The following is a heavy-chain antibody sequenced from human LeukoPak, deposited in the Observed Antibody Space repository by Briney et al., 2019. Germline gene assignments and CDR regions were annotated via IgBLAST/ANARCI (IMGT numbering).Heavy chain of an antibody. CDR2: IDWDDDK. D-gene: IGHD6-13*01. Sequence: SGPTLVNPTQTLTLTCTFSGFSLSTSGMCVSWVRQPPGKALEWLALIDWDDDKYYSTSLKTRLTISKDTSKNQVVLTMTNMDPVDTATYYCARTSLYIAATWGYFDYWGQGTLVTVSS. J-gene: IGHJ4*02. CDR3: ARTSLYIAATWGYFDY. CDR1: GFSLSTSGMC. V-gene: IGHV2-70*20.